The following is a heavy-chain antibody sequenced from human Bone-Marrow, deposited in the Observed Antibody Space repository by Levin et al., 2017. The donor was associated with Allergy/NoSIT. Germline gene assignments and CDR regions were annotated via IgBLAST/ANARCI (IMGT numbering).Heavy chain of an antibody. CDR3: ARDRGGNVHRHIDL. J-gene: IGHJ2*01. CDR2: INWSGSDT. Sequence: PGGSLRLSCAASGFIFDDFGMSWVRQVPGKGLEWVSDINWSGSDTTYSDSVTGRFTISRDNTRNSLYLEMDSLRAEDTGFYHCARDRGGNVHRHIDLWGRGTLVTVSS. CDR1: GFIFDDFG. V-gene: IGHV3-20*01. D-gene: IGHD4-23*01.